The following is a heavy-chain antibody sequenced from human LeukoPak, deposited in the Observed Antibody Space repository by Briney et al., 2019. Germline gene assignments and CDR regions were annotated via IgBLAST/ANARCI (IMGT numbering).Heavy chain of an antibody. Sequence: GGSLRLSCAASGFTFSDYYMSWVRQAPGKGLEWVSAISGGGGGTYYADSVKGRFTISRDNSKNTLYLQMNSLRADDTAVYYCAKGRSSSWYSAFDYWGQGTLVTVSS. V-gene: IGHV3-23*01. CDR2: ISGGGGGT. CDR3: AKGRSSSWYSAFDY. CDR1: GFTFSDYY. D-gene: IGHD6-13*01. J-gene: IGHJ4*02.